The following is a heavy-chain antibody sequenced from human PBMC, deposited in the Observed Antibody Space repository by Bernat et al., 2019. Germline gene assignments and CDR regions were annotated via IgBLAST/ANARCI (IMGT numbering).Heavy chain of an antibody. CDR3: TTGTWTYHSGY. Sequence: EVQLVESGGGLVKPGGSLRLSCAASGFTFSKAWMTWVRQAPGKGLEWVGRMKSEVKGGTTDYAAPVKGRFIISRDDSKNTLYLQMSSLQTEDTAVYYCTTGTWTYHSGYWGQGTLVTVSS. CDR1: GFTFSKAW. D-gene: IGHD3-10*01. J-gene: IGHJ4*02. V-gene: IGHV3-15*01. CDR2: MKSEVKGGTT.